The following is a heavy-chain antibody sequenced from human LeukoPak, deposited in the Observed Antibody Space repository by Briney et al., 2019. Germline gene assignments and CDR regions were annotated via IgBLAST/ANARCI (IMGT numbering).Heavy chain of an antibody. CDR2: VKGDGSHT. CDR1: GFTYTTYW. V-gene: IGHV3-74*01. Sequence: PGGSLRLSCAASGFTYTTYWMHWVRQARGKGLVWVSRVKGDGSHTNYAESVTGRFTISRDNAKNTVYLQMNSLRAEDTAVYYCARPEYEYGYGHWGLDVWGQGTTVTVSS. J-gene: IGHJ6*02. CDR3: ARPEYEYGYGHWGLDV. D-gene: IGHD3-16*01.